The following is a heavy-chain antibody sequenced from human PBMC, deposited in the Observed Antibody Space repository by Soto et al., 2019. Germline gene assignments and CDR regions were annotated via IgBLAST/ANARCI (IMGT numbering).Heavy chain of an antibody. D-gene: IGHD3-9*01. CDR2: ISATGNTI. V-gene: IGHV3-11*04. CDR3: AKGSLYDILI. J-gene: IGHJ3*02. CDR1: GFTFSDFY. Sequence: PGGSLRLSCAASGFTFSDFYMSWIRQAPGKGLEWVSYISATGNTIYYADSVKGRFTISRDNAKNSLYLQMNSLRAEDTAVYYCAKGSLYDILIWGQGTMVTVSS.